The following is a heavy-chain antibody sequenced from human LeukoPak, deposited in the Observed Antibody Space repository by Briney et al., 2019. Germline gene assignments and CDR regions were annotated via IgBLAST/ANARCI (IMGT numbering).Heavy chain of an antibody. CDR1: GYTFTNYG. D-gene: IGHD3-16*02. J-gene: IGHJ4*02. CDR2: IIPIFGTA. CDR3: ASGYDYVWGSYRFLDY. Sequence: SVKVSCKASGYTFTNYGISWVRQAPGQGLEWMGGIIPIFGTANYAQKFQGRVTITADESTSTAYMELSSLRSEDTAVYYCASGYDYVWGSYRFLDYWGQGTLVTVSS. V-gene: IGHV1-69*13.